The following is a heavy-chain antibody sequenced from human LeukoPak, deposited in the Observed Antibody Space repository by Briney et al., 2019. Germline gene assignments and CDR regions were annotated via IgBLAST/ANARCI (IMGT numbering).Heavy chain of an antibody. D-gene: IGHD3-9*01. CDR2: INPDSGGT. V-gene: IGHV1-2*02. J-gene: IGHJ4*02. Sequence: ASVKVSCKASGYTFTGYYMHWVRQAPGQGLEWMGWINPDSGGTNYAQKFQGRVTMTRDTSISTAYMELSRLRSDDTAVYYCARDRYDILTGYYPYWGQGTLVTVSS. CDR1: GYTFTGYY. CDR3: ARDRYDILTGYYPY.